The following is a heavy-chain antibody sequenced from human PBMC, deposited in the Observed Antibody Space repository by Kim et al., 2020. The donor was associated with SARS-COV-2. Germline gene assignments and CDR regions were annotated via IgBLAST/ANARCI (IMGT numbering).Heavy chain of an antibody. V-gene: IGHV1-3*01. J-gene: IGHJ4*02. Sequence: ASVKVSCKASGYTFTSYAMHWVRQAPGQRLEWMGWINAGNGNTKYSQKFQGRVTITRDTSASTAYMELSSLRSEDTAVYYCARGGGATTSPWFDYWGQGTLVTVSS. CDR1: GYTFTSYA. D-gene: IGHD1-26*01. CDR3: ARGGGATTSPWFDY. CDR2: INAGNGNT.